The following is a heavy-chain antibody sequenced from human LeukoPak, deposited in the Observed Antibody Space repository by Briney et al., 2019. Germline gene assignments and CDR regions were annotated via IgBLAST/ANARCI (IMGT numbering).Heavy chain of an antibody. V-gene: IGHV4-39*01. CDR1: GGSISSSSYY. J-gene: IGHJ6*03. CDR2: IYYSGST. Sequence: PETLSLTCTVSGGSISSSSYYWGWIRQPPGKGLEWIGSIYYSGSTYYNPSLKSRVTISVDTSKNQFSLKLSSVTAADTAVYYCARLGVGYMDVWGKGATVTVSS. D-gene: IGHD3-3*01. CDR3: ARLGVGYMDV.